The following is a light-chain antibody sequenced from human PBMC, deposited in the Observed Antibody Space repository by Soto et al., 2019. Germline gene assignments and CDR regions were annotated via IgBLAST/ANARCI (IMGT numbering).Light chain of an antibody. Sequence: EIVMTQSPVTLSVSPGERATLSCRASQSMSRNLAWYQQRPGQAPRLLIYDASTRATGIPARITGSGSGTDFTLTISRLEPEDFAVYYCQKYGSSSITFGQVTRLEI. CDR2: DAS. V-gene: IGKV3-15*01. CDR1: QSMSRN. J-gene: IGKJ5*01. CDR3: QKYGSSSIT.